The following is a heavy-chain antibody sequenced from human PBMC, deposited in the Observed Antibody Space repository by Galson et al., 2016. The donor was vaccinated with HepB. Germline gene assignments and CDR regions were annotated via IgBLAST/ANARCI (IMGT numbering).Heavy chain of an antibody. V-gene: IGHV5-10-1*01. CDR2: IDPSDSYT. CDR3: AIFYFDSGSYYNPDY. D-gene: IGHD3-10*01. Sequence: QSGAEVKKPGESLRISCQGSTVNFIRYWISWVRQMPGKGLEWMGRIDPSDSYTKYSPSFQGHVTFSLDKSISTAYLQWSSLKASDTAMYYCAIFYFDSGSYYNPDYWGQGTLVTDSS. J-gene: IGHJ4*02. CDR1: TVNFIRYW.